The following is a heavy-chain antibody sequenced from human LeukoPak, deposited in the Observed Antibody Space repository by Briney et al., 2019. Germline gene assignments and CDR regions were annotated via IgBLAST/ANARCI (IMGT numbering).Heavy chain of an antibody. Sequence: GGSLRVSCAAPGFIFEEYGMSWVREALGKGVEWVSGINWNGSITGYADSVKGRVTISRDNAPNSLYLHMNTLRAEGTALYYCARVYLSQQLGPGLDYCGQGSLVTASS. CDR1: GFIFEEYG. CDR2: INWNGSIT. J-gene: IGHJ4*02. V-gene: IGHV3-20*04. CDR3: ARVYLSQQLGPGLDY. D-gene: IGHD6-13*01.